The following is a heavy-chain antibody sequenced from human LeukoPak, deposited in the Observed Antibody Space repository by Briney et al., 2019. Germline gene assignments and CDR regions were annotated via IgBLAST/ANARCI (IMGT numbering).Heavy chain of an antibody. D-gene: IGHD2-15*01. Sequence: PSGTLSLTCAVSGGSISSGYWWSWVRQPPMKGLEWIGEIIDSGSTNYNPSLKGRITISLDKTKNQFSLNVNFVTAADTAVYYCATYGPTSGGYTFEYWGQGILVTVSS. CDR2: IIDSGST. CDR1: GGSISSGYW. CDR3: ATYGPTSGGYTFEY. V-gene: IGHV4-4*02. J-gene: IGHJ4*02.